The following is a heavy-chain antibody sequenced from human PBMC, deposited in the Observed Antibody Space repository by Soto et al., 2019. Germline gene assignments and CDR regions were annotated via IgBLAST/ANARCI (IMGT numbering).Heavy chain of an antibody. J-gene: IGHJ4*02. CDR2: IYYSGST. D-gene: IGHD1-26*01. CDR3: ARDSTSLWRFDY. Sequence: SETLSLTCTVSGGSISSYYWSWIRQPPGKGLEWIGYIYYSGSTNYNPSLKSRVTISVDTSKNQFSLKLSSVTAADTAVYYCARDSTSLWRFDYWGQGTLVTVSS. CDR1: GGSISSYY. V-gene: IGHV4-59*01.